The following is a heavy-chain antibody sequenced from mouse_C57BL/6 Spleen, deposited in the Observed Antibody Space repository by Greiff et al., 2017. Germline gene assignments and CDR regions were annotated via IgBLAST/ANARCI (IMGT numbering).Heavy chain of an antibody. Sequence: VQLQQSGPELVKPGASVKISCKASGYSFTGYYMKWVKQSPEKSLEWIGEINPSTGGTTYNQKFKAKATLTVDKSSSTAYMQLKSLTSEDSAVYYWATIYYYGSREYFDVWGTGTTVTVSS. CDR3: ATIYYYGSREYFDV. D-gene: IGHD1-1*01. CDR2: INPSTGGT. V-gene: IGHV1-42*01. CDR1: GYSFTGYY. J-gene: IGHJ1*03.